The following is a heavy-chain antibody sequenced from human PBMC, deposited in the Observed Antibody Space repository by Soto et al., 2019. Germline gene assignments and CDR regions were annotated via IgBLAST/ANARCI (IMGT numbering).Heavy chain of an antibody. J-gene: IGHJ6*03. Sequence: QVQLVESGGGVVQPEKSLRLSCAASGFTFSSFGMHWVRQAPGKGLEWVAVISPYDGNDIYYSDSVKGRFTISRDNSKDTLYLQMNNLRPNDTAVYYCANGPLYYYYYFMDVWGTGTTVTVSS. V-gene: IGHV3-30*18. CDR1: GFTFSSFG. CDR2: ISPYDGNDI. CDR3: ANGPLYYYYYFMDV.